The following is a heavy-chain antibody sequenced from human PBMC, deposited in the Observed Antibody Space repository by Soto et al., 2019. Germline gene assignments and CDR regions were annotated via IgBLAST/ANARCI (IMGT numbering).Heavy chain of an antibody. V-gene: IGHV1-2*04. CDR1: GYTFTGYY. Sequence: ASVKVSCKASGYTFTGYYMHWVRQAPGQGLEWMGWINPNSGGTNYAQKFQGWVTMTRDTSISTAYMELSRLRSDDTAVYYCARGGLRYFDWSPMDVWGQGTTVIVSS. CDR3: ARGGLRYFDWSPMDV. CDR2: INPNSGGT. J-gene: IGHJ6*02. D-gene: IGHD3-9*01.